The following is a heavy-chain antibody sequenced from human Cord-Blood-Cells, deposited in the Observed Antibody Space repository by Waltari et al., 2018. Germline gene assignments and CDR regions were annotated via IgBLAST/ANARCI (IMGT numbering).Heavy chain of an antibody. V-gene: IGHV1-69*09. CDR3: ARADANGGFGEQMWYFDY. J-gene: IGHJ4*02. Sequence: QVQLVQSGAEVKKPGSSVKVSCKASGGTFSSYAISWVRQAPGQGLEWMGRIIPILGIANYAQKVQGRVTITADKATSTAYMELSSLRSEDTAVYYCARADANGGFGEQMWYFDYWGQGTLVTVSS. CDR1: GGTFSSYA. D-gene: IGHD3-10*01. CDR2: IIPILGIA.